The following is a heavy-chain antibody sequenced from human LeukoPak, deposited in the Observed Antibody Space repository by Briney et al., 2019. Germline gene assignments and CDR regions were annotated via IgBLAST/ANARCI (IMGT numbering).Heavy chain of an antibody. V-gene: IGHV3-23*01. J-gene: IGHJ4*02. CDR2: MSSTDGTT. D-gene: IGHD3-10*01. CDR3: AKRGVRGSYYFDH. Sequence: PGGSLRLSCAASGFTFSNFAMTWVRQAPGKGLEWVSTMSSTDGTTFYADSVKGRFTISRDNSKNILYLQMNNLRAEDTAVYHCAKRGVRGSYYFDHWGQGTLVTDSS. CDR1: GFTFSNFA.